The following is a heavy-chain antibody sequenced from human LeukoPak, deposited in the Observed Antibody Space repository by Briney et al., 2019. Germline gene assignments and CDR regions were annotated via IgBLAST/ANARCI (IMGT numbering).Heavy chain of an antibody. CDR1: GYTFTGYY. Sequence: ASVKVSCKASGYTFTGYYMHWVRQAPGQGREWMGWINPNRGGTNYAQKFQGRVTMTRDTSISTAYMELSRLRSDETAVYYCARVCGGSCRDDAFDIWGQGTMVTVSS. CDR3: ARVCGGSCRDDAFDI. CDR2: INPNRGGT. V-gene: IGHV1-2*02. J-gene: IGHJ3*02. D-gene: IGHD2-15*01.